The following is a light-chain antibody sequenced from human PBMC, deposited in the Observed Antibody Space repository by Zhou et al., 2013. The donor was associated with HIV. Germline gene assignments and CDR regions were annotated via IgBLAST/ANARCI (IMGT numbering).Light chain of an antibody. J-gene: IGKJ4*01. V-gene: IGKV1-39*01. Sequence: DIQMTQSPSTLSASVGDRVTITCRASQSISSWLAWYQQKPGKAPQLLIYAASSLQSGVPSRFSGSGSGTDFTLTISSLQPEDFATYYCQQSYSTLTFGGGTKVEIK. CDR2: AAS. CDR3: QQSYSTLT. CDR1: QSISSW.